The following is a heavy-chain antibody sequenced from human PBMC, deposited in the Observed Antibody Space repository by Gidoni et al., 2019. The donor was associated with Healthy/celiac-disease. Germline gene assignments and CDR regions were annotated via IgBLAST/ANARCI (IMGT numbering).Heavy chain of an antibody. CDR2: MNPNSGNT. CDR1: GYTFTSSD. V-gene: IGHV1-8*01. D-gene: IGHD3-3*01. J-gene: IGHJ4*02. Sequence: QVQLVQSGAEVKKPGASLKVSCKASGYTFTSSDINWVRQATGQGLEWMGWMNPNSGNTGYAQKFQGRVTMTRNTSISTAYMELSSLRSEDTAVYYCARGLYRVTIFGVVIIRAFDYWGQGTLVTVSS. CDR3: ARGLYRVTIFGVVIIRAFDY.